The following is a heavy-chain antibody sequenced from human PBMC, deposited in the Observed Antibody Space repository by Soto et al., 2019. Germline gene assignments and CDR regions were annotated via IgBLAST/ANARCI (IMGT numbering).Heavy chain of an antibody. D-gene: IGHD6-13*01. CDR2: SRDKAQGYSI. CDR3: AKPFSLYSSSYIDF. Sequence: PGGSLRLSCVGSGFTLSDHYIDWVRQAPGKGLEWVGRSRDKAQGYSITYAASVKGRFTTSRDESKNSVYLQMNSLKTEDTAVYYCAKPFSLYSSSYIDFWAQGTLVTVSS. J-gene: IGHJ4*02. CDR1: GFTLSDHY. V-gene: IGHV3-72*01.